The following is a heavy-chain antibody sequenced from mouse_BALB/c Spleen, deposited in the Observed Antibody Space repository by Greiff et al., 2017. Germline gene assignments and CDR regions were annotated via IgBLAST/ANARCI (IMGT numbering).Heavy chain of an antibody. J-gene: IGHJ1*01. CDR2: IYPGSGST. CDR3: TRWTHYYPAYFDV. D-gene: IGHD1-2*01. CDR1: GYTFTSYW. Sequence: LQQPGSELVRPGASVKLSCKASGYTFTSYWMHWVKQRPGQGLEWIGNIYPGSGSTNYDEKFKSKATLTVDTSSSTAYMQLSSLTSEDSAVYYCTRWTHYYPAYFDVWGAGTTVTVSS. V-gene: IGHV1S22*01.